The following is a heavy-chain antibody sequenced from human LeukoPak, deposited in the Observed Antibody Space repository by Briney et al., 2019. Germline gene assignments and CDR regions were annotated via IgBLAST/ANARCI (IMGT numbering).Heavy chain of an antibody. V-gene: IGHV1-69*01. D-gene: IGHD5-12*01. J-gene: IGHJ6*02. CDR3: ARVAWLWTGMDV. CDR2: IIPIFGTA. Sequence: SVNVSCKASGGTFSSYAISWVRQAPGQGLEWMGGIIPIFGTANYAQKFQGRVTITADESTSTAYMELSSLRSEDTAVYYCARVAWLWTGMDVWGQGTTVTVSS. CDR1: GGTFSSYA.